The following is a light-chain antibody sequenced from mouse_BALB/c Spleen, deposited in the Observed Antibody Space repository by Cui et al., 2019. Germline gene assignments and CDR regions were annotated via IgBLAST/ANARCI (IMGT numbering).Light chain of an antibody. J-gene: IGKJ1*01. Sequence: QILLTQSPAIMSASPGEKVTITCSASSSVSSMPWYQQKPGPSPKPWIYGTSTLASGFPARFSGSGSGTSYSLIISSMEAEDAATYYCHQRSSYPWTFGGGTKLEIK. CDR3: HQRSSYPWT. CDR1: SSVSS. V-gene: IGKV4-69*01. CDR2: GTS.